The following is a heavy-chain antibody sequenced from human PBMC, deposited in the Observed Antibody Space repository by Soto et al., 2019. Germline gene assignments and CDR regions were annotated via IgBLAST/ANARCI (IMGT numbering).Heavy chain of an antibody. CDR3: ARVSSVSSSSSIGYYGLDV. D-gene: IGHD6-6*01. J-gene: IGHJ6*02. V-gene: IGHV1-2*04. Sequence: ASVKVSCKASGYTFTGYYMHWVRQAPGQGLEWMGWTNPNSGGTNYAQKFQGWVTMTRDTSISTAYMELSRLRSDDTAVYYCARVSSVSSSSSIGYYGLDVWGQGTTVTVS. CDR2: TNPNSGGT. CDR1: GYTFTGYY.